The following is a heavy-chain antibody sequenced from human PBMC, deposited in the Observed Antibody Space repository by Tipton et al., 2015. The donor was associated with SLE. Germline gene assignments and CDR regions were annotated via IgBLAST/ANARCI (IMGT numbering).Heavy chain of an antibody. D-gene: IGHD3-10*01. CDR2: INLLGAT. J-gene: IGHJ5*01. V-gene: IGHV4-34*09. CDR3: ARDFGNVGRFDS. CDR1: VGSLSGYY. Sequence: TLSLTCAVSVGSLSGYYWCWIRHSPGKGLEWIGQINLLGATDYNPSLKSRVTMSVDASKNQFSLRLRSMTAADTAVYYCARDFGNVGRFDSWGQGTLVTVSS.